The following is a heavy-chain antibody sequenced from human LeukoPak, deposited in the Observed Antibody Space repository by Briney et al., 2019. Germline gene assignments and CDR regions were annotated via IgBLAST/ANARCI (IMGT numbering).Heavy chain of an antibody. J-gene: IGHJ4*02. D-gene: IGHD1-26*01. CDR1: GYSFPMYW. V-gene: IGHV5-51*01. CDR2: IYPGDSDT. Sequence: GESLKISCRASGYSFPMYWIGWVRQMPGRGLEWMGIIYPGDSDTRYSPSLQGQVTISVDESINSVYLQWSSLQAPDTAIYYCARQDSGSYFQYSDYWGQGTQVTVSS. CDR3: ARQDSGSYFQYSDY.